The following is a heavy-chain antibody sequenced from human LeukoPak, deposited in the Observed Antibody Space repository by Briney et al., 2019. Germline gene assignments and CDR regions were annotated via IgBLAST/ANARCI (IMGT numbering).Heavy chain of an antibody. CDR3: AKAYNYDISGSSFDC. CDR2: ISWNSGRI. J-gene: IGHJ4*02. V-gene: IGHV3-9*01. D-gene: IGHD3-22*01. CDR1: GFTFDDYA. Sequence: GGSLRLSCAASGFTFDDYAMHWVREAPGKGVEWGSGISWNSGRIDYADSVKGGFTISRDNAKNSLYLQMNSLSAEDTALYYCAKAYNYDISGSSFDCWGQGTQVTVSS.